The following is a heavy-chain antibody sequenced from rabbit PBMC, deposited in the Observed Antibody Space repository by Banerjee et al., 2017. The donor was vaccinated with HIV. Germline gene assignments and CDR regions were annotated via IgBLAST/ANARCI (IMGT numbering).Heavy chain of an antibody. Sequence: QEQLVESGGGLVQPGGTLTLTCKASGIDFSSYSMCWVRQAPGKGLELIACIYTSSGSTWYASWVNGRFTISRSTSLNTVDLKMTSLTAADTATYFCARGYASSSGWDSFNLWGPGTLVTV. CDR2: IYTSSGST. D-gene: IGHD1-1*01. J-gene: IGHJ4*01. CDR1: GIDFSSYS. V-gene: IGHV1S43*01. CDR3: ARGYASSSGWDSFNL.